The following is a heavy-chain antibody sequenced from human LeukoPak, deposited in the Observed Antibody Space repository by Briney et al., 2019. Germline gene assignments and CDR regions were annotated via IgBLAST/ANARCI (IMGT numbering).Heavy chain of an antibody. D-gene: IGHD5-18*01. J-gene: IGHJ3*02. V-gene: IGHV3-11*05. CDR1: GFTFSDYY. Sequence: GGSLRLSCAASGFTFSDYYMSWIRQAPGKGLEWVSYISSSSSYTNYADSVKGRFTISRDSAKNSLYLQMNSLRAEDTAVYYCARGSLRGYSYGGDAFDIWGQGTMVTVSS. CDR2: ISSSSSYT. CDR3: ARGSLRGYSYGGDAFDI.